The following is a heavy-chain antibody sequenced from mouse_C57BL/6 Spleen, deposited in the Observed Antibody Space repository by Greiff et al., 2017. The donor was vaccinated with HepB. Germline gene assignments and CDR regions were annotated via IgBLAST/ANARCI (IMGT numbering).Heavy chain of an antibody. Sequence: VQLQQSGAELVRPGASVTLSCKASGYTFTDYEMHWVKQTPVHGLEWIGAIDPETGGTAYNQKFKGKAILTADKSSSTAYMELRSLTSEDSAVYYCTRSGDYLGYFDVWGTGTTVTVSS. V-gene: IGHV1-15*01. D-gene: IGHD5-5*01. CDR2: IDPETGGT. CDR3: TRSGDYLGYFDV. CDR1: GYTFTDYE. J-gene: IGHJ1*03.